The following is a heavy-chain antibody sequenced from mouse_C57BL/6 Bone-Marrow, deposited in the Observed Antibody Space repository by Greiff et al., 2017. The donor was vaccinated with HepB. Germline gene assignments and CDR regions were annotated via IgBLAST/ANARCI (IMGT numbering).Heavy chain of an antibody. CDR1: GYAFSSSW. Sequence: VQLQESGPELVKPGASVKISCKASGYAFSSSWMNWVKQRPGKGLEWIGRIYPGDGDTNYNGKFKGKATLTADKSSSTAYMQLSSLTSEDSAVYFCARDRAYSFAYWGQGTLVTVSA. CDR2: IYPGDGDT. V-gene: IGHV1-82*01. J-gene: IGHJ3*01. CDR3: ARDRAYSFAY. D-gene: IGHD2-10*01.